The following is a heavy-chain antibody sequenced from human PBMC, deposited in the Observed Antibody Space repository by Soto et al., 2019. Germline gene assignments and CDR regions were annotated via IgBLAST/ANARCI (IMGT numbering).Heavy chain of an antibody. V-gene: IGHV1-8*01. CDR1: GYTFTSYD. CDR2: VNPNSGNT. CDR3: ARGREDQYYDFWSGTSYGMDV. D-gene: IGHD3-3*01. J-gene: IGHJ6*02. Sequence: ASVKVSCKASGYTFTSYDINWVRQATGQGLEWMGWVNPNSGNTGYAQKFQGRVTMTRNTSISTAYMELSSLRSEDTAVYYCARGREDQYYDFWSGTSYGMDVWGQGTTVTVSS.